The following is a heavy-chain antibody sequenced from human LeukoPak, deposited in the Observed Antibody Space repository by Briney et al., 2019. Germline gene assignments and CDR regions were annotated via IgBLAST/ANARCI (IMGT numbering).Heavy chain of an antibody. CDR3: ARGRRDGYNFVY. CDR2: IYYSGST. J-gene: IGHJ4*02. V-gene: IGHV4-59*01. D-gene: IGHD5-24*01. CDR1: GGSISSYY. Sequence: SETLSLTCTVSGGSISSYYWSWIRQPPGKGLEWIGYIYYSGSTNYNPSLKSRVTISVDTSKNQFSLKLSSVTAADTAVYYCARGRRDGYNFVYWGQGTRVTVSS.